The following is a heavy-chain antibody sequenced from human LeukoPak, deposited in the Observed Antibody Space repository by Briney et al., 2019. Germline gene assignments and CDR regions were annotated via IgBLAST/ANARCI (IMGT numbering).Heavy chain of an antibody. CDR2: ISSTGST. J-gene: IGHJ4*02. CDR3: AGTYYYDSSGYYHYSL. CDR1: GGSISSNY. V-gene: IGHV4-59*01. Sequence: SETLSFTCTVSGGSISSNYWSWIRQPPGKGLEWIGYISSTGSTNYNPSLKSRVTISVDTSKNQFSLKLSSVTAADTAVYYCAGTYYYDSSGYYHYSLWGQGTLVTVSS. D-gene: IGHD3-22*01.